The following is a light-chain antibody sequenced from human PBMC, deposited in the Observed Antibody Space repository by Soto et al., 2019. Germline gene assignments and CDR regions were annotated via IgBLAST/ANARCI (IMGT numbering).Light chain of an antibody. J-gene: IGLJ2*01. CDR1: SSNIGSNY. CDR3: RAWDNSRGGVV. CDR2: RNN. Sequence: QSVLTQPPSASGTPGQRVTISCSGSSSNIGSNYVYWYQQLPGTAPKLLIYRNNQRPSGVPDRFSGSKSGTSASLAISGLRAGEGVDYYCRAWDNSRGGVVFGGGTQLTFL. V-gene: IGLV1-47*01.